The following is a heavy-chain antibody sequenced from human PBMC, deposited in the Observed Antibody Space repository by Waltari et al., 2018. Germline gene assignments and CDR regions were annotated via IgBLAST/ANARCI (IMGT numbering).Heavy chain of an antibody. J-gene: IGHJ5*02. Sequence: YWGRSRQSRGKGLEWIGGFYYSWSTYYNPTLKSRVTISGETSKNQFSLKLSSVTAADTAVYYCARHWKKSGYRFDPWGQGTLVTVSS. CDR3: ARHWKKSGYRFDP. D-gene: IGHD5-12*01. CDR1: Y. V-gene: IGHV4-39*01. CDR2: FYYSWST.